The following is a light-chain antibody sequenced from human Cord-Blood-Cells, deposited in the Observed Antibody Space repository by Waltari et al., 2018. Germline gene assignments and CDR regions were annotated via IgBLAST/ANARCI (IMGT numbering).Light chain of an antibody. Sequence: SYVLTQPPSVSVAPGKTARITYGGNNIGSKSVHSYQQKPGQAPVLVIYYDSDRPSGIPERFSGSNSRNTATLTISRVEAGDEADYYCQVWDSSSDHWVFGGGTKLTVL. V-gene: IGLV3-21*04. CDR3: QVWDSSSDHWV. J-gene: IGLJ3*02. CDR2: YDS. CDR1: NIGSKS.